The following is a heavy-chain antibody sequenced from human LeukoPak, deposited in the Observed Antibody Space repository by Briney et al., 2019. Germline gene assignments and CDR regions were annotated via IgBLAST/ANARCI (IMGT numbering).Heavy chain of an antibody. V-gene: IGHV4-61*08. CDR2: IYYSGST. CDR1: GGSISSGDYY. CDR3: ARDEGMGADSWFDP. D-gene: IGHD4/OR15-4a*01. Sequence: PSETLSLTCTVSGGSISSGDYYWSWIRQPPGKGLEWIGYIYYSGSTNYNPSLKSRVTISVDTSKNQFSLKLSSVTAADTAVYYCARDEGMGADSWFDPWGQGTLVTVSS. J-gene: IGHJ5*02.